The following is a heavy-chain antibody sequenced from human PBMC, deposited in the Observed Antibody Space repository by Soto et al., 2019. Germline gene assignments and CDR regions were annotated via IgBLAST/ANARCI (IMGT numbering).Heavy chain of an antibody. D-gene: IGHD6-19*01. Sequence: EVQLLESGGGLVQPGGSLRLSCAASGFTFSSYAMSWVRQAPGKGLEWVSAISGSGGSTYYADSVKGRFTISRDNSKNTLYLHMNSRRAEDTAVYYCATFPGYSSVWDYYYYYGMDVWGQGTTVTVSS. V-gene: IGHV3-23*01. CDR2: ISGSGGST. J-gene: IGHJ6*02. CDR3: ATFPGYSSVWDYYYYYGMDV. CDR1: GFTFSSYA.